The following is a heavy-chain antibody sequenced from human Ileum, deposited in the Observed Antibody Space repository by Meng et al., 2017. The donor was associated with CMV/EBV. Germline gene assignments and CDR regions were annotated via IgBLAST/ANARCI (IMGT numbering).Heavy chain of an antibody. CDR2: IYTSGTT. D-gene: IGHD3-10*01. V-gene: IGHV4-4*07. Sequence: VQRQVSGPGPVKTSETLSLTCYVSGGSISNYYWSWIRQPAGKGLEWIAHIYTSGTTNYNPSLKSRVTMSVDTSRNQFSLKLTSVTAADTAVYYCARNYGSGNWNFFHYWGQGTLVTVSS. J-gene: IGHJ4*02. CDR1: GGSISNYY. CDR3: ARNYGSGNWNFFHY.